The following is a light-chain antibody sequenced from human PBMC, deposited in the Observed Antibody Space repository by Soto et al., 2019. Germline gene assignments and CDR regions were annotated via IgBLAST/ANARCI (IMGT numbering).Light chain of an antibody. Sequence: ETVLTQSPGTLSLSPGERATLSCRASQSVSYNNLAWYQQKPGQAPRLLMYGASTRATGIPDRFSGSGSGTDFTLTVSRLEPDDFAVYYCQQYGSSPSWTFDQGTRVEIK. CDR2: GAS. CDR1: QSVSYNN. V-gene: IGKV3-20*01. CDR3: QQYGSSPSWT. J-gene: IGKJ1*01.